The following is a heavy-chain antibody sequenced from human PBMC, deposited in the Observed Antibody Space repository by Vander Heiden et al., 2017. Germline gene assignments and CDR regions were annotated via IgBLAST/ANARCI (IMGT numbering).Heavy chain of an antibody. CDR2: IYTAGTT. Sequence: EVQLVESGGGLIQPGGSLRLSCAASGFTVSSNNMNWVRQAPGKGLEWVSLIYTAGTTYYADSVRGRFTVSRDNSKNTLYLQMNNLGAEDTALYYCARENSGPIDYWGPGTLVTVSS. CDR1: GFTVSSNN. D-gene: IGHD6-19*01. J-gene: IGHJ4*01. V-gene: IGHV3-53*01. CDR3: ARENSGPIDY.